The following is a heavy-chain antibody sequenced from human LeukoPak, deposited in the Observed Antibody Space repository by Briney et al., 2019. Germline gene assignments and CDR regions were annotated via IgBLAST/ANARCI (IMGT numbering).Heavy chain of an antibody. D-gene: IGHD2-2*01. CDR2: ISSSGSTI. CDR3: ARLPAYCSSTSCYYDY. CDR1: GFTFSSYS. Sequence: GGSLRLSCAASGFTFSSYSMNWVRQAPGKGLEWVSYISSSGSTIYYADSVKGRFTISRDNAKNSLFLQMNSLRAEDTAVYYRARLPAYCSSTSCYYDYWGQGTLVTVSS. V-gene: IGHV3-48*04. J-gene: IGHJ4*02.